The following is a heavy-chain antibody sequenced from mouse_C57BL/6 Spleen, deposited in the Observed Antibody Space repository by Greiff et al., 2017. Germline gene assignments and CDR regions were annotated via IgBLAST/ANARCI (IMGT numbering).Heavy chain of an antibody. D-gene: IGHD2-3*01. J-gene: IGHJ1*03. V-gene: IGHV7-3*01. Sequence: DVKLVESGGGLVQPGGSMSLSCAASGFTFTDYYMSWVRQPPGKALEWLGFIRNKANGYTTEYAASVKGRFTISRDNSQSILYLQMNALRAEDRATYSCARRWLPWYFDVWGTGTTVTVSS. CDR3: ARRWLPWYFDV. CDR2: IRNKANGYTT. CDR1: GFTFTDYY.